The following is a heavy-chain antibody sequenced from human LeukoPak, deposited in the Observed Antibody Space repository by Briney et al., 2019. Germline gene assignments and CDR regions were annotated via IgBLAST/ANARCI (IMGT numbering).Heavy chain of an antibody. CDR3: ARDLRGSGYFDY. CDR2: IYYSGST. CDR1: GGSISSYY. Sequence: SETLSLTCTVSGGSISSYYWSWIRQPPGKGLEWIGSIYYSGSTYYNPSLKSRVTISVDTSKNQFSLKLSSVTAADTAVYYCARDLRGSGYFDYWGQGTLVTVSS. J-gene: IGHJ4*02. V-gene: IGHV4-59*12. D-gene: IGHD3-22*01.